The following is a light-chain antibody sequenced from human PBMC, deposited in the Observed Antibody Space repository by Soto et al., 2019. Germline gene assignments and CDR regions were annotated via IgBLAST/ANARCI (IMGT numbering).Light chain of an antibody. CDR3: SSYTSSSPRV. CDR1: SSDVGGYNY. Sequence: QSALTQPASVSGSPGQSITISCTGTSSDVGGYNYVSWYQQHPGKAPKLMIYEVSNRPSGVSNRFSGSKSGNTASLTSSGLQAEDEADYYCSSYTSSSPRVFGTRTKVTVL. CDR2: EVS. J-gene: IGLJ1*01. V-gene: IGLV2-14*01.